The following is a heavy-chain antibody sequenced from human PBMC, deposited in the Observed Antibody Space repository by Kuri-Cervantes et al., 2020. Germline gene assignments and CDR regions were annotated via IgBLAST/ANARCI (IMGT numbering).Heavy chain of an antibody. Sequence: GGSLRLSCVASGFTFSSYAMNWVRQAPGKGLEWVSSISSSSSYIYYADSVKGRFTISRDNAKNSLYLQMNSLRAEDTAVYYCARPSPYYDFWSGYYEGWGQGTLVTVSS. D-gene: IGHD3-3*01. J-gene: IGHJ4*02. CDR3: ARPSPYYDFWSGYYEG. CDR2: ISSSSSYI. V-gene: IGHV3-21*01. CDR1: GFTFSSYA.